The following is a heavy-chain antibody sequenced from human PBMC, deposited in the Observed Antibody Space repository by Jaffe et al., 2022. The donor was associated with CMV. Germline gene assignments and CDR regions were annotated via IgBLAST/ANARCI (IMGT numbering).Heavy chain of an antibody. J-gene: IGHJ4*02. CDR3: ARDSNALDY. CDR2: IRGSGEIT. CDR1: GFTFSINS. D-gene: IGHD2-8*01. Sequence: EVQLLESGGDLVQPGESLRLSCVASGFTFSINSMSWVRQAPGKGLEWVSAIRGSGEITFYSDSVKGRFIISRDNSKNSLFLQMNSLRAEDSAVYFCARDSNALDYWGQGTLVTVSS. V-gene: IGHV3-23*01.